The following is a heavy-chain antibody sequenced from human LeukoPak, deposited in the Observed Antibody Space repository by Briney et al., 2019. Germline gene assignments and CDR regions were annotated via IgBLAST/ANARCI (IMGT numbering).Heavy chain of an antibody. CDR1: GFTFSSYG. J-gene: IGHJ4*02. V-gene: IGHV3-30*18. CDR2: ISYDGSNK. Sequence: PGGSLRLSCAASGFTFSSYGMHWVRQAPGKGLEGVAVISYDGSNKYYADSVKGRFTISRDNSKNTLYLQMNSLRAEDTAVYYCAKIFTYYDSSGYDTGDYGGQGTLVTVSS. CDR3: AKIFTYYDSSGYDTGDY. D-gene: IGHD3-22*01.